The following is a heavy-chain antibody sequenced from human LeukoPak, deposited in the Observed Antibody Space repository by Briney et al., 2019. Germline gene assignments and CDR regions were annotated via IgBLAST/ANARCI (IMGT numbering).Heavy chain of an antibody. Sequence: SETLSLTCTVSGGSISSYCWSWFRQPPGKGLEWIGYIYYSGSTNYNPSLKSRVTISVDTSKNQFSLKLSSVTAADTAVYYCARGDQMAEILDYWGQGTLVTVSS. D-gene: IGHD5-24*01. CDR1: GGSISSYC. CDR2: IYYSGST. CDR3: ARGDQMAEILDY. J-gene: IGHJ4*02. V-gene: IGHV4-59*01.